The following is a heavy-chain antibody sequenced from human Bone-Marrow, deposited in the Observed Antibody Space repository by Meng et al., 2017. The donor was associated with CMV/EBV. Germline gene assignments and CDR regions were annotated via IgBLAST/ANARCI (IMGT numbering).Heavy chain of an antibody. V-gene: IGHV3-33*01. CDR2: IWYDGSNK. D-gene: IGHD4-17*01. CDR1: GFTFSSYG. Sequence: SGFTFSSYGMHWVRQAPGKGLEWVAVIWYDGSNKYYADSVKGRFTISRDNSKNTLYLQMNSLRAEDTAVYYCARGRATVTTAPFGYWGQGTLVTVSS. J-gene: IGHJ4*02. CDR3: ARGRATVTTAPFGY.